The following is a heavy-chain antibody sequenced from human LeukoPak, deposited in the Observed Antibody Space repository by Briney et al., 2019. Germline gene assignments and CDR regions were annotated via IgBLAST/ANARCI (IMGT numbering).Heavy chain of an antibody. D-gene: IGHD1-1*01. CDR3: ARTTGHDAFDI. J-gene: IGHJ3*02. CDR2: IGTAGDT. V-gene: IGHV3-13*01. CDR1: RFTFSSYD. Sequence: GGSLRLSCAASRFTFSSYDMHWVRQATGKGLEWVSAIGTAGDTYYPGSVKGRFTISRENAKNSLYLQMNSLRAGDTAVYYCARTTGHDAFDIWGQGTMVTVSS.